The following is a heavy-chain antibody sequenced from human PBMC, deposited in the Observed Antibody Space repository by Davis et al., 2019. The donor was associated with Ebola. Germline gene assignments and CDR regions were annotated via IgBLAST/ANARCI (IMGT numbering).Heavy chain of an antibody. V-gene: IGHV5-51*01. CDR1: GHIFTTYW. CDR3: ARHRAYWNIFTNSVSSTYGMDF. Sequence: PGGSLRLSCDYSGHIFTTYWIAWVRQRPGKGLEWMGFVHPDDSDTRYSPSFQGQVTISADKSIGTAFLQWSRLKASDTATYYCARHRAYWNIFTNSVSSTYGMDFWGQGTTVTVS. CDR2: VHPDDSDT. D-gene: IGHD2-8*01. J-gene: IGHJ6*02.